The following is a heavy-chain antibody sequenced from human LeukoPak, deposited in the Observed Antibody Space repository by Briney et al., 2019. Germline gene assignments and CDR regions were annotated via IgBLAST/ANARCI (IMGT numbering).Heavy chain of an antibody. D-gene: IGHD3-3*01. J-gene: IGHJ4*02. V-gene: IGHV4-4*07. CDR2: IYTSGST. CDR3: ARVPSITIFGVVTPYYFDY. Sequence: PSGTLSLTCTVSGGSVSSYYWSWIRQPAGKGLEWIGRIYTSGSTNYNPSLKSRVTMSVDTSKNQFSLKLSSVTAADTAVYYCARVPSITIFGVVTPYYFDYWGQGTLVTVSS. CDR1: GGSVSSYY.